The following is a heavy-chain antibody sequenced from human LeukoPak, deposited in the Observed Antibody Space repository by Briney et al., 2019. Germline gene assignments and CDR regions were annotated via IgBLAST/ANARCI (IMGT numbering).Heavy chain of an antibody. D-gene: IGHD6-19*01. Sequence: PGGSLRLSCAASGFTLSSYSMNWVRQAPGKGLEWVSSISSSSSYIYYADSVKGRFTISRDNANNSLYLQMNSLRAEDTAVYYCARRSIAVAGPFDYWGQGTLVTVSS. J-gene: IGHJ4*02. V-gene: IGHV3-21*06. CDR2: ISSSSSYI. CDR3: ARRSIAVAGPFDY. CDR1: GFTLSSYS.